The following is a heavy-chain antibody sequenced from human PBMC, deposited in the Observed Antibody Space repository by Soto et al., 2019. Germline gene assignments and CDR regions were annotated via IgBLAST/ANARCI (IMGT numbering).Heavy chain of an antibody. CDR2: IYYSGST. Sequence: PSETLSLTCTVSGGSISSYYWSWIRQPPGKGLEWIGYIYYSGSTNYNPSLKSRVTISVDTSKNQFSLKLSSVTAADTAVYYCAKRSSVSVAAFDSWGQGILVTVSX. V-gene: IGHV4-59*08. J-gene: IGHJ4*02. CDR3: AKRSSVSVAAFDS. D-gene: IGHD2-15*01. CDR1: GGSISSYY.